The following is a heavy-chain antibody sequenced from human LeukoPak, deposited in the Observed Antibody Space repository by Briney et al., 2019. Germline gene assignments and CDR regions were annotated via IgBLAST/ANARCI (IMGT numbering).Heavy chain of an antibody. Sequence: PSETLSLTCTVSGGSISSSSYYWGWIRQPPGKGLEWIGSIYYSGSTYYNPSLKSRVTILVDTSKNQFSLKLSSVTAADTAVYYCARVGYSSSWYPRGAFDIWGQGTMVTVSS. CDR3: ARVGYSSSWYPRGAFDI. CDR1: GGSISSSSYY. D-gene: IGHD6-13*01. J-gene: IGHJ3*02. CDR2: IYYSGST. V-gene: IGHV4-39*07.